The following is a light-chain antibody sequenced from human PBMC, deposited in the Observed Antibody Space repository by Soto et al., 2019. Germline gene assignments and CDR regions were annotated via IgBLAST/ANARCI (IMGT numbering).Light chain of an antibody. Sequence: HSDLTQPPSASGTPGQRVTISCSGSSSNIGSNYVYWYQQLPGTAPKLLIYRNNQRPSGVPDRFSGSKSGTSASLAISGLRSEDEADYYCAAWDDSLSGLSVFGTGTKVTVL. CDR3: AAWDDSLSGLSV. J-gene: IGLJ1*01. CDR1: SSNIGSNY. CDR2: RNN. V-gene: IGLV1-47*01.